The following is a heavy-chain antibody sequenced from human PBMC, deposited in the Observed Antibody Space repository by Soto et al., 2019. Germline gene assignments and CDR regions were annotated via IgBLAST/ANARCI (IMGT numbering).Heavy chain of an antibody. D-gene: IGHD3-22*01. Sequence: GASVKVSCKASGYTFSTYTIHWVRQAPGQRLEWMGWITPEDGKTYFSQKLQARVTLTRDTSANTAYLELSSLRSEDTAVYYCAVSLSSGYWPAFDYWGQGTLVTVSS. CDR3: AVSLSSGYWPAFDY. CDR1: GYTFSTYT. V-gene: IGHV1-3*01. CDR2: ITPEDGKT. J-gene: IGHJ4*02.